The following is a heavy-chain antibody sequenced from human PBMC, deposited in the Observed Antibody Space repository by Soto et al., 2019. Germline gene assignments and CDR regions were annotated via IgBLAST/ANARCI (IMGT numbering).Heavy chain of an antibody. V-gene: IGHV3-23*01. CDR1: GFTFSSYA. J-gene: IGHJ3*02. CDR3: AKDAYDYDFLSGYLRVDAFDI. D-gene: IGHD3-3*01. Sequence: EVQLLESGGGLVQPGGSLRLSCAASGFTFSSYAMSWVRQAPGKGLEWVSAISGSGGSTYYADSVKGRFTISRDNSKNTLYLQMNSLRAEDTVVYYCAKDAYDYDFLSGYLRVDAFDIWGQGTMVTVSS. CDR2: ISGSGGST.